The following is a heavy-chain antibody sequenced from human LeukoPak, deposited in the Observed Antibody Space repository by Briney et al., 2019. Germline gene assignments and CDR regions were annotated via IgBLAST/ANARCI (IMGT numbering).Heavy chain of an antibody. D-gene: IGHD1-26*01. Sequence: ASVKVSCKASGYTFSSYGISWVRQAPGQGLQWMGWISAYSGNTNYAQKLQGRVTMTTDTSTSTAYMELGGLGSDDTAVYYCARSSVGATTDYYYYGMDVWGQGTTVTVSS. CDR3: ARSSVGATTDYYYYGMDV. J-gene: IGHJ6*02. V-gene: IGHV1-18*01. CDR1: GYTFSSYG. CDR2: ISAYSGNT.